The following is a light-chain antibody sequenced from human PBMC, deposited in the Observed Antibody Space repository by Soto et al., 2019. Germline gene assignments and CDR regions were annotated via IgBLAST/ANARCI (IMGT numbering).Light chain of an antibody. CDR1: QRMSSNY. Sequence: PGERATLSCRASQRMSSNYLAWYQQKPGQSPRLLIYGTSSRATGIPDRFSGSGSGTDFTLTISVLEPEDSAVYYCQQYGTLPPRYTFGLGTKLEIK. V-gene: IGKV3-20*01. CDR3: QQYGTLPPRYT. J-gene: IGKJ2*01. CDR2: GTS.